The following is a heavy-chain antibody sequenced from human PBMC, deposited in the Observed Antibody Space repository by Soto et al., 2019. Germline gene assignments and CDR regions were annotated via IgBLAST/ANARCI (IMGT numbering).Heavy chain of an antibody. V-gene: IGHV3-48*03. CDR1: GFTFSSYE. CDR3: ARGNSPVDVY. D-gene: IGHD2-21*01. Sequence: LRLSCAASGFTFSSYEMNWVRQAPGKGLEXVSXXTXXXXXIXXADSVKGRFTISRDNAKNSLYLQMNSLRAEDTAVYYCARGNSPVDVYWGQGTLVTVSS. J-gene: IGHJ4*02. CDR2: XTXXXXXI.